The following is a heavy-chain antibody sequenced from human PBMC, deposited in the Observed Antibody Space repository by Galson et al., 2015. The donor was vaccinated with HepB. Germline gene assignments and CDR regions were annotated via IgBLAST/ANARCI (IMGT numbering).Heavy chain of an antibody. CDR1: GYSFTSYW. CDR3: ASLAAHYGSGSLDWYFDL. J-gene: IGHJ2*01. Sequence: QSGAEVKKPGESLKISCKGSGYSFTSYWIGWVRQMPGKGLEWMGIIYPGDSDTRYSPSFQGQVTISADKSISTAYLQWSSLKASDTAMYYCASLAAHYGSGSLDWYFDLWGRGTLVTVSS. V-gene: IGHV5-51*01. CDR2: IYPGDSDT. D-gene: IGHD3-10*01.